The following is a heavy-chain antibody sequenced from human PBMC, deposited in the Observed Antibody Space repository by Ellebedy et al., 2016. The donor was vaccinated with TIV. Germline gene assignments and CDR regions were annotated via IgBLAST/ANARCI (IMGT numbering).Heavy chain of an antibody. CDR3: AKEAYDILTGSQMYGMDV. J-gene: IGHJ6*02. Sequence: GESLKISCAASGLTFSSYGMHWVRQAPGKGLEWLAFISYDGTNKYYADSVNGRFTISRDDSKNPLYLQMNSLGAEDTAVYYCAKEAYDILTGSQMYGMDVWGQGTTVTVSS. CDR1: GLTFSSYG. CDR2: ISYDGTNK. D-gene: IGHD3-9*01. V-gene: IGHV3-30*18.